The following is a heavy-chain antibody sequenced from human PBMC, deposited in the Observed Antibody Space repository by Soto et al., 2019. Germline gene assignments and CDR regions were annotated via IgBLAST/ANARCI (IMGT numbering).Heavy chain of an antibody. Sequence: QVQLVQSGAEVKKPGSSVKFSCKASGGTFSSYAISWVRQAAGEGLEWRGGIIPIFGTANYAQKFQGRVTITSDESTSTAYMALSSLRSEDTAVYYCARGTGYSSGWLDYYFDYWGQGTLVTVSS. CDR2: IIPIFGTA. J-gene: IGHJ4*02. V-gene: IGHV1-69*05. CDR1: GGTFSSYA. CDR3: ARGTGYSSGWLDYYFDY. D-gene: IGHD6-19*01.